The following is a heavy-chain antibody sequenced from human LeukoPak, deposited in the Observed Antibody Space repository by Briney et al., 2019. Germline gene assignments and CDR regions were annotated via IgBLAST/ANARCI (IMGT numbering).Heavy chain of an antibody. CDR3: ARRGRLAGTTVATGAFDI. Sequence: SVQVLCKAFAGTFSSYAVSWVRQVPGQGLEGLGGIIPIFGTANYAQKFQGRVTITADESTSTAYMELSSLRAEDTAVYYCARRGRLAGTTVATGAFDIWGQGTMVTVSS. D-gene: IGHD4-23*01. J-gene: IGHJ3*02. CDR2: IIPIFGTA. CDR1: AGTFSSYA. V-gene: IGHV1-69*01.